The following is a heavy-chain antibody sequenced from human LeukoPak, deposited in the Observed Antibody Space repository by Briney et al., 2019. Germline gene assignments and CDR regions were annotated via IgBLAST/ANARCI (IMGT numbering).Heavy chain of an antibody. J-gene: IGHJ3*02. CDR2: IYHSGST. CDR1: GGSISSSSYY. Sequence: SETLSLTCTVSGGSISSSSYYWGWIRQPPGKGLEWIGSIYHSGSTYYNPFLKSRVTISVDTSKNQFSLKLSSVTAADTAVYYCARGGCSSTSCYQGKDAFDIWGQGTMVTVSS. V-gene: IGHV4-39*07. D-gene: IGHD2-2*01. CDR3: ARGGCSSTSCYQGKDAFDI.